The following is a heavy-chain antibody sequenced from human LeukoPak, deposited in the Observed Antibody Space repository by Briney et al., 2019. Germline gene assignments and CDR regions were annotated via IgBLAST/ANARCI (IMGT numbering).Heavy chain of an antibody. J-gene: IGHJ5*02. CDR2: MNPNSGNT. Sequence: ASVNVSYKASGYTFTTYDINWVRQATGQRLEWMGWMNPNSGNTGYAQKFQGRVTMTRNTSISTAYLELSSLRSEDTAVYYCARGPNKSDGGNSGSAWFDPWGQGTLVTVSS. D-gene: IGHD4-23*01. V-gene: IGHV1-8*01. CDR1: GYTFTTYD. CDR3: ARGPNKSDGGNSGSAWFDP.